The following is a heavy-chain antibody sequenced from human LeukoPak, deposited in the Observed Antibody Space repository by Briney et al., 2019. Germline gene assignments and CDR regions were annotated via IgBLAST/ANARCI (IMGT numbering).Heavy chain of an antibody. CDR3: AREPYGEDAFDI. D-gene: IGHD4-17*01. CDR2: TRNKANSYTT. J-gene: IGHJ3*02. Sequence: GGSLRLSCAASGFTFSDHYMDWVRQAPGKGLEWVSRTRNKANSYTTEYAASVKGRFTISRDDSKNSLYLQMNSLKTEDTAVYYCAREPYGEDAFDIWGQGTMVTVSS. V-gene: IGHV3-72*01. CDR1: GFTFSDHY.